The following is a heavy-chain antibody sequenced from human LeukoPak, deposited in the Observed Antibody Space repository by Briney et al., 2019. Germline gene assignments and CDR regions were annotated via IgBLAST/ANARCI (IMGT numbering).Heavy chain of an antibody. V-gene: IGHV3-23*01. D-gene: IGHD2-2*01. CDR3: AKDQAECSSSSCYERGFDY. CDR2: ISPSGDIT. J-gene: IGHJ4*02. CDR1: GFIFSSHG. Sequence: GGSLRLSCAASGFIFSSHGMNWVRQAPGKGLEWVSGISPSGDITYYADSVKGRFTISRDNSKNTLYLQMSSLRAEDTAGYYCAKDQAECSSSSCYERGFDYWGQGTLVTVSS.